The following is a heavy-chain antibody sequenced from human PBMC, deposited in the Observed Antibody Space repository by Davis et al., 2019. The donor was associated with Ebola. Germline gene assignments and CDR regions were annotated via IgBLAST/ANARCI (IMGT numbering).Heavy chain of an antibody. Sequence: ASVKVSCKASGYTFTSYYMHWVRQAPGQGLEWMGIINPSGGSTSYAQKFQGRVTMTRDTSTSTVYMELSSLRSEDTAVYYCARDRVKGDYYYYYGMDVWGQGTTVTVSS. D-gene: IGHD3-22*01. V-gene: IGHV1-46*01. CDR3: ARDRVKGDYYYYYGMDV. CDR1: GYTFTSYY. CDR2: INPSGGST. J-gene: IGHJ6*02.